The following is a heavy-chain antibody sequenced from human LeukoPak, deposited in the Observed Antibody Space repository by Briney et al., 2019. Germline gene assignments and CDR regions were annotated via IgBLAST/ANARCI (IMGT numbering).Heavy chain of an antibody. CDR2: IYPGDSDT. CDR1: GYSFTSYW. Sequence: GESLKISCKDAGYSFTSYWIGWVRQMPGKGLEWMGIIYPGDSDTRYSPSFQGQVTISADKSISTAYLQWSSLKASDTAMYYCARQKGYCSSTSCSYFDYWGQGTLVTVSS. CDR3: ARQKGYCSSTSCSYFDY. D-gene: IGHD2-2*01. V-gene: IGHV5-51*01. J-gene: IGHJ4*02.